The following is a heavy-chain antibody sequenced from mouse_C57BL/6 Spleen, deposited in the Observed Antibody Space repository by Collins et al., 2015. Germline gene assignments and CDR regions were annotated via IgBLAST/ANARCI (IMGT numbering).Heavy chain of an antibody. CDR1: GYTFTDYA. Sequence: QVQLQQSGAELVRPGVSVKISCKGSGYTFTDYAMHWVKQSHAKSLEWIGVISTYYGDASYNQKFKGKATMTVDKSSSTAYMELARLTSEDSAIYYCARNDGYYWYFDVWGAGTTVTVSS. J-gene: IGHJ1*01. CDR3: ARNDGYYWYFDV. V-gene: IGHV1S137*01. D-gene: IGHD2-3*01. CDR2: ISTYYGDA.